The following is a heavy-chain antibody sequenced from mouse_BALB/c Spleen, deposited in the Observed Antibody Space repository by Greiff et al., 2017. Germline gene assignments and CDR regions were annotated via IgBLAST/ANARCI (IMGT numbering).Heavy chain of an antibody. J-gene: IGHJ4*01. CDR1: GFNIKDYY. CDR2: IDPENGDT. CDR3: NAGGYALDD. V-gene: IGHV14-4*02. Sequence: VQLQQSGAELVRPGASVKLSCTASGFNIKDYYMHWVKQRPEQGLEWIGWIDPENGDTEYAPKFQGKATMTADTSSNTAYLQLSSLTSEDTAVYYCNAGGYALDDWGQGTSVTVSS.